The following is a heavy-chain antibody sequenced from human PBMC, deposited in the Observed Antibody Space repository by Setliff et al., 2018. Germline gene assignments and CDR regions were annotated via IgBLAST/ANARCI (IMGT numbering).Heavy chain of an antibody. D-gene: IGHD3-10*01. CDR2: ISAYNGNT. Sequence: ASVKVSCKASGHIFSSYGISWVRQAPGQGLEWMGWISAYNGNTNYAQKLQGRVTMTTDTSTSTAYMELRSLRSDDTAVYYCARRKPGDYMDVWGKGTTVTVSS. CDR1: GHIFSSYG. CDR3: ARRKPGDYMDV. V-gene: IGHV1-18*01. J-gene: IGHJ6*03.